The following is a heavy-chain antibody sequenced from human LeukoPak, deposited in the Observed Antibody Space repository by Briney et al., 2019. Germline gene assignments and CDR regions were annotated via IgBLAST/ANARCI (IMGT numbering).Heavy chain of an antibody. J-gene: IGHJ6*02. CDR1: GGSISSYY. CDR3: ARVGHYYYYSMGV. V-gene: IGHV4-59*01. D-gene: IGHD3-16*01. Sequence: SETLSLTCTVSGGSISSYYWSWIRQPPGKGLEWIGYIYYSGSTNYNPSLKSRVTISVDTSKNQFSLKLSSVTAADTAVYYCARVGHYYYYSMGVWGQGTTVTVSS. CDR2: IYYSGST.